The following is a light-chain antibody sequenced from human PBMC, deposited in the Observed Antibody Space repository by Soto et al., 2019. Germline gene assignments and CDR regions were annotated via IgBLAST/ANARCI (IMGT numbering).Light chain of an antibody. Sequence: EIVLTQSPGTLSLSPGERATLSCRASQSVSSNYLAWYQQKPGQAPRLLIYAASSRATGIPDRFSGRGSGTDFTLTISRLEPEDFVVYYCQHYGRSPPWTFGQGTKLEIK. CDR1: QSVSSNY. V-gene: IGKV3-20*01. CDR3: QHYGRSPPWT. J-gene: IGKJ1*01. CDR2: AAS.